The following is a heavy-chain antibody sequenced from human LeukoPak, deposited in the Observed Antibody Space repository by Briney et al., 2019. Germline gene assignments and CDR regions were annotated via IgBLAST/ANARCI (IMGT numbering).Heavy chain of an antibody. V-gene: IGHV1-2*02. CDR3: ARGYDYVWGTEKGTFDY. CDR2: INPNSGGT. J-gene: IGHJ4*02. D-gene: IGHD3-16*01. Sequence: ASVKVSCKASGYTFTGYYMHWVRQAPGQGLEWMGWINPNSGGTNYAQKFQGRVTMTRDTSISTAYMELSSLRSDDTAVYYCARGYDYVWGTEKGTFDYWGQGTLVTVSS. CDR1: GYTFTGYY.